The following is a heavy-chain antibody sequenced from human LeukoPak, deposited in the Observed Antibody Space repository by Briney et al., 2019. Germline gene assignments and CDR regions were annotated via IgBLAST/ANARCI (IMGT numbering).Heavy chain of an antibody. CDR1: GGSISSSYW. J-gene: IGHJ4*02. CDR2: IYHSGST. D-gene: IGHD3/OR15-3a*01. V-gene: IGHV4-4*02. Sequence: PSETLSLTCAVSGGSISSSYWWTWVRQPPGKGLEWIGEIYHSGSTNYNPSLKSRLTISVDKSKNQFSLKLSSVTAADTAVYYCARSYWTGYPHLDFWGQGTLVTVSS. CDR3: ARSYWTGYPHLDF.